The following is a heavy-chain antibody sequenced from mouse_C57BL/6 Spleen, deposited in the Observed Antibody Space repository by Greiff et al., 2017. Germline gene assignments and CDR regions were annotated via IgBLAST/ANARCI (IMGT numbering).Heavy chain of an antibody. J-gene: IGHJ1*03. CDR1: GYTFTSYW. V-gene: IGHV1-55*01. Sequence: QVQLQQPGAELVKPGASVKMSCKASGYTFTSYWITWVKQRPGQGLEWIGDIYPGSGSTNYNEKFKSKATLTVDTSTSTAYMQLSSLTSADSAIYYCARRDGSSFWYFDVWGTGTTVTVSS. CDR2: IYPGSGST. CDR3: ARRDGSSFWYFDV. D-gene: IGHD1-1*01.